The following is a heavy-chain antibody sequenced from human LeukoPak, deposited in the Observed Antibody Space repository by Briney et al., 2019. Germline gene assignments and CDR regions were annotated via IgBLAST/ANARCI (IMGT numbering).Heavy chain of an antibody. D-gene: IGHD5-12*01. CDR2: IIPIFGTA. CDR1: GGTFSSYA. CDR3: ATFGGYDRYYFDY. Sequence: ASVKVSCKASGGTFSSYAISWVRQAPGQGLEWTGGIIPIFGTANYAQKFQGRVTITADKSTSTAYMELSSLRSEDTAVYYCATFGGYDRYYFDYWGQGTPVTVSS. J-gene: IGHJ4*02. V-gene: IGHV1-69*06.